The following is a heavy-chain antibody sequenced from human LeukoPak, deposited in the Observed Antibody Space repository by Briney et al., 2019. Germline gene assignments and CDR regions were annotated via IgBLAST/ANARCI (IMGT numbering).Heavy chain of an antibody. CDR3: TRGTIGMAGTDY. CDR1: GFTFSSYW. D-gene: IGHD6-19*01. J-gene: IGHJ4*02. CDR2: INPGGSHI. Sequence: QPGRSLRFSCAASGFTFSSYWMHWVRQAPGKGLVWVSHINPGGSHIRYADSVKGRFTISRDDAKNTLYLQMNSLRAEDTAVYYCTRGTIGMAGTDYWGQGTLVTVSS. V-gene: IGHV3-74*01.